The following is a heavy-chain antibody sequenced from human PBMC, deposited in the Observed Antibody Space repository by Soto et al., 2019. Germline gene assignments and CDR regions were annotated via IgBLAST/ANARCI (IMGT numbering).Heavy chain of an antibody. D-gene: IGHD5-12*01. J-gene: IGHJ4*02. CDR2: IISSGST. CDR3: AREGSYSAYNFAHGIQLWSFDF. V-gene: IGHV4-34*12. Sequence: SETLSLTCAVYGGSFSGYYWSWIRQPPGKGLEWIGGIISSGSTSFNPSLESRVAMSVDTSKNHFSLNLSSVTAADMAVYYCAREGSYSAYNFAHGIQLWSFDFWGQGALVTVS. CDR1: GGSFSGYY.